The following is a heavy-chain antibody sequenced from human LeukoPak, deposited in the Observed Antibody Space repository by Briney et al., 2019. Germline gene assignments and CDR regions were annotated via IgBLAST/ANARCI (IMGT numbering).Heavy chain of an antibody. V-gene: IGHV3-30*04. D-gene: IGHD1-26*01. Sequence: GGSLRLSCAASGFTFSSYAMHWVRQAPGKGLEWVAVISYDGSNKYYADSVKGRFTISRDNSKSTLYLQMNSLRAEDTALYYCAKDTSGSYSDPYFDYWGQGTLVTVSS. J-gene: IGHJ4*02. CDR1: GFTFSSYA. CDR3: AKDTSGSYSDPYFDY. CDR2: ISYDGSNK.